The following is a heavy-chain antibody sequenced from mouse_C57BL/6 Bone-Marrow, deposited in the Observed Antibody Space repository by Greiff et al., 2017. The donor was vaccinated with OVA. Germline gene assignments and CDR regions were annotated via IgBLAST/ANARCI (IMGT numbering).Heavy chain of an antibody. V-gene: IGHV1-18*01. CDR3: ARWRTGGSSAFDY. D-gene: IGHD1-1*01. J-gene: IGHJ2*01. CDR1: GYTFTDYN. Sequence: VQLQQSGPELVKPGASVKIPCKASGYTFTDYNMDWVKQSHGKSLEWIGDINPNNGGTIYNQKFKGKATLTVDKSSSTAYMELRSLTSEDTAVYYCARWRTGGSSAFDYWGQGTTLTVSS. CDR2: INPNNGGT.